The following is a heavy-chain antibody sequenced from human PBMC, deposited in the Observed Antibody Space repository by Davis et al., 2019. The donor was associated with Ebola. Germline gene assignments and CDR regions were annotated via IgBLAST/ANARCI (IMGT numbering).Heavy chain of an antibody. D-gene: IGHD3-3*01. J-gene: IGHJ4*02. CDR2: ISSSSSTI. Sequence: GESLKISCAASGFTFSSYSMNWVRQAPGKGLEWVSYISSSSSTIYYADSVKGRFTISRDNAKNSLYLQMNSLRDEDTAVYYCARAGITIFGVVSRGYFDYWGQGTLVTVSS. CDR1: GFTFSSYS. CDR3: ARAGITIFGVVSRGYFDY. V-gene: IGHV3-48*02.